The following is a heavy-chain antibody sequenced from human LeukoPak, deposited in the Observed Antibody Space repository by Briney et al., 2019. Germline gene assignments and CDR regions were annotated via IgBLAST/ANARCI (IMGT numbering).Heavy chain of an antibody. CDR1: GFTFSSSW. CDR3: ARDSGHAFDI. J-gene: IGHJ3*02. D-gene: IGHD6-25*01. Sequence: PGGSLRLSCAASGFTFSSSWMHWVRQAPGKGLVWVSRINHDESTTNYVDSVKGRFTISRDNAKNTLYLQMNSLRADDTAVYYCARDSGHAFDIWGQGTMVTVSS. CDR2: INHDESTT. V-gene: IGHV3-74*01.